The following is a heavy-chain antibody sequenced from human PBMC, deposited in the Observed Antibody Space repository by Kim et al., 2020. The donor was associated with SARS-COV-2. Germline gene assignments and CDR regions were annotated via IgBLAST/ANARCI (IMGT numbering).Heavy chain of an antibody. CDR2: ISYDGSNK. Sequence: GGSLRLSCAASGFTFSSYAMHWVRQAPGKGLEWVAVISYDGSNKYYADSVKGRFTISRDNSKNTLYLQMNSLRAEDTAVYYCARTRRSYGDYAHFDYWGQGTLVTVSS. CDR3: ARTRRSYGDYAHFDY. D-gene: IGHD4-17*01. J-gene: IGHJ4*02. V-gene: IGHV3-30*04. CDR1: GFTFSSYA.